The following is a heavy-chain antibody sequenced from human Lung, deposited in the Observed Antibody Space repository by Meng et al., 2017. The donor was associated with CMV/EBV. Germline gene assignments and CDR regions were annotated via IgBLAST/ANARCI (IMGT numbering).Heavy chain of an antibody. J-gene: IGHJ3*02. CDR3: ARIRSYYGSGSYSHDAFDI. CDR1: GFTFSSYI. D-gene: IGHD3-10*01. CDR2: ISHDGSNK. V-gene: IGHV3-30-3*01. Sequence: LXXAASGFTFSSYIMHWVRQAPGKGLEWVAVISHDGSNKYYADPVKGRFTISRDNSKNTLYLQMNSLRAEDMAVYYCARIRSYYGSGSYSHDAFDIWGQGXMVTVSS.